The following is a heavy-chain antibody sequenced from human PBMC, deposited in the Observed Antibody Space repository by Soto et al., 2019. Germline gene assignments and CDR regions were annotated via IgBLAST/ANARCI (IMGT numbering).Heavy chain of an antibody. CDR1: GFTFSNYA. CDR2: ISNSFSDGNT. CDR3: AKVFSPEGGNYFDY. J-gene: IGHJ4*02. V-gene: IGHV3-23*01. Sequence: GGSLRLSCAASGFTFSNYAMNWVRQAPGKGLEWVSAISNSFSDGNTHYADSVKGRFTISRDNDKNTVFLEMNSLRAEDTAVYYCAKVFSPEGGNYFDYWGQGTLVTVSS.